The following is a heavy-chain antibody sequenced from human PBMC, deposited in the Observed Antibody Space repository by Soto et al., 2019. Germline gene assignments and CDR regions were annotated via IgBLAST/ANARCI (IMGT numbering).Heavy chain of an antibody. CDR2: ISVYGGNT. CDR3: ARGFPYDLVRALDS. J-gene: IGHJ4*02. D-gene: IGHD3-16*01. Sequence: QVQLVQSGPEVRKPGASVKVSCKASGYILSSFGISWVRQAPGQGLEWLGWISVYGGNTDFARKYQDRVTMTTDTSMNTAYMELPTLTYDDPAVYYCARGFPYDLVRALDSWGQGALVTVSS. CDR1: GYILSSFG. V-gene: IGHV1-18*04.